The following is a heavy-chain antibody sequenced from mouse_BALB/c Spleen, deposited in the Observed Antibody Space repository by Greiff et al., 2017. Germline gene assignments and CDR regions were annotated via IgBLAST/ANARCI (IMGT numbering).Heavy chain of an antibody. J-gene: IGHJ2*01. Sequence: VQLQQSGAELAKPGASVKLSCKASGYTFTSYYMYWVKQRPGQGLEWIGEINPSNGGTNFNEKFKSKATLTVDKSSSTAYMQLSSLTSEDSAVYYCTKGTGDYFDYWGQGTTLTVSS. V-gene: IGHV1S16*01. CDR1: GYTFTSYY. D-gene: IGHD3-3*01. CDR3: TKGTGDYFDY. CDR2: INPSNGGT.